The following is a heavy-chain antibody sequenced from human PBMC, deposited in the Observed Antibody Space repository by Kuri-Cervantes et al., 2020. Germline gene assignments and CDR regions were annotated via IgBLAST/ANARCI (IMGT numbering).Heavy chain of an antibody. D-gene: IGHD5-18*01. J-gene: IGHJ4*02. V-gene: IGHV3-52*01. Sequence: GESLKISCAASGFTFSSYWMSWVRQAPGKGLEWVADIKCDGSEKYYVDSVKGRLTISRDNAKNSLYLQVNSLRAEDMTVYYCAKDWDTATTDYWGQGTLVTVSS. CDR1: GFTFSSYW. CDR2: IKCDGSEK. CDR3: AKDWDTATTDY.